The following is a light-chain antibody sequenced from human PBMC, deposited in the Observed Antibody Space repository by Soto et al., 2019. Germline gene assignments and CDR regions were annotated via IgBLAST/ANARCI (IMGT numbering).Light chain of an antibody. Sequence: AIQLTQSPSSLSASVGDRVTITCRASQGIGSNLAWYHQKPGKPPKLLIYDASSLESGVPSRFSGSGFGTDFTLTIRSLKLEDFATSSCQQFSFLPVSFGGGTRVEI. CDR3: QQFSFLPVS. J-gene: IGKJ4*01. CDR2: DAS. CDR1: QGIGSN. V-gene: IGKV1-13*02.